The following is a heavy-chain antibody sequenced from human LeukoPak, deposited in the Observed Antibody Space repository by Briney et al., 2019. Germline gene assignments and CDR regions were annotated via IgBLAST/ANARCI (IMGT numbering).Heavy chain of an antibody. V-gene: IGHV3-30*02. D-gene: IGHD3-10*01. CDR3: AKDYYGSGSYPYHFDY. CDR1: GFTFSSYG. CDR2: IRYDGSNK. J-gene: IGHJ4*02. Sequence: GGSLRLSYAASGFTFSSYGMHWVRQAPGKGLEWVAFIRYDGSNKYYADSVKGRFTISRDNSKNTLYLQMNSLRAEDTAVYYCAKDYYGSGSYPYHFDYWGQGTLVTVSS.